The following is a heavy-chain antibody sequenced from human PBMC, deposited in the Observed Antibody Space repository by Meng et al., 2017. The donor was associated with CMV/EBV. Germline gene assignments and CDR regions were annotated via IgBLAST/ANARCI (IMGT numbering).Heavy chain of an antibody. V-gene: IGHV1-2*02. D-gene: IGHD3-10*01. Sequence: ASVKVSCKASGYTFTGYYMHWVRQAPGQGLEWMGWINPNSGGTNYAQKFQGRVTMTRDTSISTAYMELSRLRSDDTAVYYCARDGYGSGGCYYYGMDVWGQGTTVTVSS. J-gene: IGHJ6*02. CDR2: INPNSGGT. CDR1: GYTFTGYY. CDR3: ARDGYGSGGCYYYGMDV.